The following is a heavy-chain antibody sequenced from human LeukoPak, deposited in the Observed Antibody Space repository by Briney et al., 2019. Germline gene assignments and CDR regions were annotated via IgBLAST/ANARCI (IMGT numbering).Heavy chain of an antibody. CDR2: IWYDGSNK. CDR1: GFTFSSYG. D-gene: IGHD1-26*01. J-gene: IGHJ4*02. CDR3: ARQGWELPPGDY. V-gene: IGHV3-33*01. Sequence: GGSLRLSCAASGFTFSSYGMHWVRQAPGKGLEWVAVIWYDGSNKYYADSVKGRFTISRDNSKNTLYLQMNSLRAEDTAVYYCARQGWELPPGDYWGQGTLVTVSS.